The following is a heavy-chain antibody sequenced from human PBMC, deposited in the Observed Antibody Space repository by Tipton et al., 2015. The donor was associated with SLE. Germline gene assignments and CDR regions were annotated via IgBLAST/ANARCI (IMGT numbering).Heavy chain of an antibody. Sequence: PGLVKPSETLSLTCTVSGGSISSSSYYWGWIRQPAGKGLEWIGRIYTSGSTNYNPSLKSRVTMSVDTSKNQFSLKLSSVTAADTAVYYCARDTGEGFDYWGQGTLVTVSS. CDR1: GGSISSSSYY. CDR3: ARDTGEGFDY. D-gene: IGHD4-11*01. CDR2: IYTSGST. J-gene: IGHJ4*02. V-gene: IGHV4-61*02.